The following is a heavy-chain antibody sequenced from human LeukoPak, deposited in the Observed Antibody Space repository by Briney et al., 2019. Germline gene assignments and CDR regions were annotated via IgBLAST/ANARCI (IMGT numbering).Heavy chain of an antibody. CDR1: GFTLSNYD. CDR3: ARARGNPSYFDY. V-gene: IGHV3-13*01. D-gene: IGHD5-24*01. Sequence: GGSLRLSCAASGFTLSNYDMHWVRQVTGRGLEWVSGIESPDDKSYLGSVRGRFTISRESSSNSLYLQMNSLAAGDTAVYYCARARGNPSYFDYWGQGILVTVSS. CDR2: IESPDDK. J-gene: IGHJ4*02.